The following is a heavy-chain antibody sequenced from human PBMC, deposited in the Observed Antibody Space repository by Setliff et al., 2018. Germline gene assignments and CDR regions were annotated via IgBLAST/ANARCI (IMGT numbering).Heavy chain of an antibody. D-gene: IGHD6-6*01. CDR1: GYSISSGYY. CDR3: ARHVFGSSSRFYNWFGP. V-gene: IGHV4-38-2*01. J-gene: IGHJ5*02. Sequence: SETLSLTCAVSGYSISSGYYWGWIRQPPGKGLEWIGSIYHSGSTYYNPSLKSRVTISVDTSKNQFSLKLTSVTAADTAVYYCARHVFGSSSRFYNWFGPWGQGTLVTV. CDR2: IYHSGST.